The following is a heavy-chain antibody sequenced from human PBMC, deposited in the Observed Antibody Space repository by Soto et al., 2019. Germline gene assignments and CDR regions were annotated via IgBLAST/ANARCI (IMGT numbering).Heavy chain of an antibody. J-gene: IGHJ6*02. D-gene: IGHD3-16*02. V-gene: IGHV1-69*01. Sequence: ASVTVSCTASGDTYTNYVISWVRQAPGQGLEWMGGIFPKFGATYSAQKLQDRLTITADESTSTVYMQLSSLRLNDTAVYYCEAEMTFGKLSVVWGQGTTVTISS. CDR1: GDTYTNYV. CDR3: EAEMTFGKLSVV. CDR2: IFPKFGAT.